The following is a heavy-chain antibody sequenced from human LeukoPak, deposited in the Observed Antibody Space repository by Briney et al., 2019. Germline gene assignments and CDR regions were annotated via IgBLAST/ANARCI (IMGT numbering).Heavy chain of an antibody. CDR2: ISYDGSNK. V-gene: IGHV3-30*18. CDR3: AKDAIEILRYHPEGWFDP. J-gene: IGHJ5*02. Sequence: GGSLRLSCAASGFTFSSYGMHWVRQAPGKGVERVAVISYDGSNKYYADSAKGRFTISRDNSKNTLHLQMNSLRAEDTAVYYCAKDAIEILRYHPEGWFDPWGQGTLVTVSS. D-gene: IGHD3-9*01. CDR1: GFTFSSYG.